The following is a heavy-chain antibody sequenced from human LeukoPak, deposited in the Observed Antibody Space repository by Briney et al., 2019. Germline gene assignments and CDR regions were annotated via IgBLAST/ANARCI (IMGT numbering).Heavy chain of an antibody. CDR3: AKETYYDILTASANYGMDV. CDR2: ISSSSSYI. V-gene: IGHV3-21*01. Sequence: GGSLTLSCAASGFTFSSYSMNWVRQAPGKGLEWVSSISSSSSYIYYADSVKGRFTISRDNAKNSLYLQMNSLRAEDTAVYYCAKETYYDILTASANYGMDVWGQGTTVTVSS. D-gene: IGHD3-9*01. CDR1: GFTFSSYS. J-gene: IGHJ6*02.